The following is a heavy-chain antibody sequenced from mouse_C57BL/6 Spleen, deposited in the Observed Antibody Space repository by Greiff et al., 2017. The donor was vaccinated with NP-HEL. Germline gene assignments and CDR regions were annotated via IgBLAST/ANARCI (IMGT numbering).Heavy chain of an antibody. J-gene: IGHJ3*01. CDR2: IYPGDGDT. CDR1: GYAFSSSW. V-gene: IGHV1-82*01. CDR3: ARERAAQAIFAY. D-gene: IGHD3-2*02. Sequence: VQLKESGPELVKPGASVKISCKASGYAFSSSWMNWVKQRPGKGLEWIGRIYPGDGDTNYNGKFKGKATLTADKSSSTAYMQLSSLTSEDSAVYFCARERAAQAIFAYWGQGTLVTVSA.